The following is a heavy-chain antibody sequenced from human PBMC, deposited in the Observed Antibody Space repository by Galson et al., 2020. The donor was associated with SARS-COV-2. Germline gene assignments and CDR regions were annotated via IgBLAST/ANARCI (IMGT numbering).Heavy chain of an antibody. CDR3: ARIASSGWYFSIGDYFDY. CDR1: GYTFTSYG. J-gene: IGHJ4*02. D-gene: IGHD6-19*01. V-gene: IGHV1-18*01. CDR2: ISAYNGNT. Sequence: ASVKVSCKASGYTFTSYGISWVRQAPGQGLEWMGWISAYNGNTNYAQKLQGRVTMTTDTSTSTAYMELRSLRSDDTAVYYCARIASSGWYFSIGDYFDYWGQGTLVTVSS.